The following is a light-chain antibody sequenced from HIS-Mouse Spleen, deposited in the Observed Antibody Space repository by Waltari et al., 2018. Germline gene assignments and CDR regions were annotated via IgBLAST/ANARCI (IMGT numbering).Light chain of an antibody. CDR2: RNK. V-gene: IGLV1-47*01. CDR1: SSNIGSNY. Sequence: QSVLTQPPSASGTPGQRVTISCSGSSSNIGSNYVYWYQQLPGTATKLRIYRNKLRPSGGPDRVAGSKSGTSASLAISGLRSEDEADYYCAAWDDSLSGVFGGGTKLTVL. CDR3: AAWDDSLSGV. J-gene: IGLJ2*01.